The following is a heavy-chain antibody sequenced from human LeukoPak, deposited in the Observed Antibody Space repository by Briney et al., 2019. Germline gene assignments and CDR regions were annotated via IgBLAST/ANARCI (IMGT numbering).Heavy chain of an antibody. CDR1: GFRFGGFW. D-gene: IGHD3-16*01. V-gene: IGHV3-7*01. CDR3: TRDVREAYDI. Sequence: GGSLRLSCEASGFRFGGFWMNWVRQAPGKGPERVANMNPDGSQKLYVDSAKGRFTISRDNAKNSLYLQMNSLRVEDTAVYYCTRDVREAYDIWGHGTMVTVSS. CDR2: MNPDGSQK. J-gene: IGHJ3*02.